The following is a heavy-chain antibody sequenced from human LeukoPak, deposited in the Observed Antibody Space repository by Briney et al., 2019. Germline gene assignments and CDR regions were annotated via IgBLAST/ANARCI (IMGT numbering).Heavy chain of an antibody. J-gene: IGHJ4*02. Sequence: SETLSLTCTVSGGSISSSSYYWSWIRQPPGKGLEWIGSIYYSGSTYYNPSLKSRVTISVDTSKNQFSLKLSSVTAADTAVYYCARGNQIASIAAAGSGIAEAGYYFDYWGQGTLVTVSS. CDR2: IYYSGST. CDR1: GGSISSSSYY. CDR3: ARGNQIASIAAAGSGIAEAGYYFDY. V-gene: IGHV4-39*07. D-gene: IGHD6-13*01.